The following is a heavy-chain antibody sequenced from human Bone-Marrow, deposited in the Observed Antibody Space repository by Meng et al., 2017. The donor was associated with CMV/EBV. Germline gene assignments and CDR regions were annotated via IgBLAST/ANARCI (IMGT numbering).Heavy chain of an antibody. CDR3: ARVGRDYDFWSGPLGWFDP. D-gene: IGHD3-3*01. J-gene: IGHJ5*02. CDR1: GGSISSYY. CDR2: IYYSGST. V-gene: IGHV4-59*08. Sequence: GSLRLSCTVSGGSISSYYWSWIRQPPGKGLEWIGYIYYSGSTNYNPSLKSRVTISVDTSKNQFSLKLSSVTAADTAVYYCARVGRDYDFWSGPLGWFDPWGQGTLVTVSS.